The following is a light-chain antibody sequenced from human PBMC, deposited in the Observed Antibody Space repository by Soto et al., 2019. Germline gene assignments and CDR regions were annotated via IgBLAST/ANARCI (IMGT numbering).Light chain of an antibody. Sequence: IVMTQSPATLSVSPGERATLSCRASQSVSSNLAWYQQKPGQAPRLLIYGASTRATGIPARFSGSGSGTEFVLTIDSLQSEDFAVYYCHQYNDWPSITFGQGTRLEIK. J-gene: IGKJ5*01. CDR1: QSVSSN. V-gene: IGKV3-15*01. CDR3: HQYNDWPSIT. CDR2: GAS.